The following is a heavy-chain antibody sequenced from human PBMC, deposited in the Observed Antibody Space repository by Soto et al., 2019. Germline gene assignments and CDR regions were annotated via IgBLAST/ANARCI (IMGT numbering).Heavy chain of an antibody. CDR1: GDSINNRSYY. CDR3: ARQRTPVVTQAYFDS. J-gene: IGHJ4*02. CDR2: IYYSGST. Sequence: SETLSLTXTVTGDSINNRSYYWGWIRQPPGKGLEWIGSIYYSGSTYNNPSLKSRVSMSVDTSKNQFSLKLRSVTAADTALYYCARQRTPVVTQAYFDSWGQGSLVTVSS. D-gene: IGHD2-21*02. V-gene: IGHV4-39*01.